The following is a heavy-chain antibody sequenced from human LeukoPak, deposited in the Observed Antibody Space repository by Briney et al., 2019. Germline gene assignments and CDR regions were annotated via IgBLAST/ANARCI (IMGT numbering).Heavy chain of an antibody. J-gene: IGHJ4*02. CDR1: GFIFSSYW. CDR2: INSDGSST. CDR3: ARRVVVPAAPYYFDY. V-gene: IGHV3-74*01. D-gene: IGHD2-2*01. Sequence: PEGSLRLSCAASGFIFSSYWMHWVRQAPGKGLVWVSRINSDGSSTSYADSVKGRFTISRDNAKNTLYLQMNSLRAEDTAVYYCARRVVVPAAPYYFDYWGQGTLVTVSS.